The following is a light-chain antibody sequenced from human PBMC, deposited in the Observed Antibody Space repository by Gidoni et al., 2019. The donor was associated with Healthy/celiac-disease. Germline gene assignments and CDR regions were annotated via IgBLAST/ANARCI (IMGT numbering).Light chain of an antibody. CDR2: GAS. CDR3: QQYGSSPGLT. V-gene: IGKV3-20*01. CDR1: QSVSSSY. Sequence: ESVLTQSPGTLSLSPGERATLSCRASQSVSSSYLAWYQQKPGQAPRLLIYGASSRATGIPDRFSGSGSGTDFTLTIRRLEPEDFAVYYCQQYGSSPGLTFGGGTRVEIK. J-gene: IGKJ4*01.